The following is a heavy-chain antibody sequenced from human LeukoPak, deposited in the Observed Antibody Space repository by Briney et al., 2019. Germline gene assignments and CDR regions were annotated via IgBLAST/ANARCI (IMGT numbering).Heavy chain of an antibody. V-gene: IGHV3-23*01. CDR2: ITGSGGRT. J-gene: IGHJ4*02. Sequence: GGSLRLSCAASGFTFSSYAMSWVRQAPGKGPEWVSGITGSGGRTYYADSVKGRFTISRDNSKNTLYLQMNSLRAEDTAVYYCARSAVGATLHWGQGTLVTVSS. CDR3: ARSAVGATLH. CDR1: GFTFSSYA. D-gene: IGHD1-26*01.